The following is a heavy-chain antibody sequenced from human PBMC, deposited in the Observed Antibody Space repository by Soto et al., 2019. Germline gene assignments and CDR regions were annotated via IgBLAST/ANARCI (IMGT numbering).Heavy chain of an antibody. CDR2: INHSGST. V-gene: IGHV4-34*01. CDR3: ARGITIFGVVKKYYFDY. J-gene: IGHJ4*02. D-gene: IGHD3-3*01. Sequence: SETLSLTCAVYGGSFSGYYWSWIRQPPGKGLEWIGEINHSGSTNYNPSLKSRVTISVDTSKNQFSLKLSSVTAADTAVYYCARGITIFGVVKKYYFDYWGQGTLVTVSS. CDR1: GGSFSGYY.